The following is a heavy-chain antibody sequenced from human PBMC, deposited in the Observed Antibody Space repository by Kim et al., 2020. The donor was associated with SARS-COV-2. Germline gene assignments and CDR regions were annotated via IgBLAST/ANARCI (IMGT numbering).Heavy chain of an antibody. Sequence: GGSLRLSCAASGFTFSSYWMSWVRQAPGKGLEWVANIKQDGSEKYYVDSVKGRFTISRDNAKNSLYLQMNSLRAEDTAVYYCARDRSYDILTGYWGRWDAFDIWGQGTMVTVSS. CDR2: IKQDGSEK. J-gene: IGHJ3*02. CDR1: GFTFSSYW. CDR3: ARDRSYDILTGYWGRWDAFDI. V-gene: IGHV3-7*03. D-gene: IGHD3-9*01.